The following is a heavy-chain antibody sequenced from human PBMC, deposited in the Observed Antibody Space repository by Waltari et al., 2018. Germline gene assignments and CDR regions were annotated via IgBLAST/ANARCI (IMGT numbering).Heavy chain of an antibody. CDR3: ARHRLDRGDSFDF. V-gene: IGHV4-38-2*02. CDR1: EYSISTGFY. Sequence: QVQLQESGPGLVKPSGTLSLTCSVSEYSISTGFYWGWVRQTPGKGLEWIGSIYHLGNTRYNPPLNSRAAVSMDMSKNQFYLRLTAVTAADTAVYYCARHRLDRGDSFDFWGQGVLVTVSS. CDR2: IYHLGNT. J-gene: IGHJ4*02. D-gene: IGHD3-22*01.